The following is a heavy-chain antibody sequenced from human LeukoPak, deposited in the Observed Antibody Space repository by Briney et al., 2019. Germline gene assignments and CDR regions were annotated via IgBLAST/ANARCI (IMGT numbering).Heavy chain of an antibody. CDR2: IDTAGNT. J-gene: IGHJ4*02. V-gene: IGHV3-13*01. CDR1: EFTFSSND. Sequence: GGSLRLSCAASEFTFSSNDMHWVRQVTGKGLEWVSTIDTAGNTWYPDSVKGRFTISRENAKNSLNLQMNSLRVGDTAVYYCARAKMPGIQAAGRVNYFDSWGQGTLVTVSS. D-gene: IGHD6-13*01. CDR3: ARAKMPGIQAAGRVNYFDS.